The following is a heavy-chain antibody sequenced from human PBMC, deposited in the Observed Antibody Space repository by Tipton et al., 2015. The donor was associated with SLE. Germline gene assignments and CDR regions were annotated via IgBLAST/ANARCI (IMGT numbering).Heavy chain of an antibody. D-gene: IGHD4-11*01. CDR1: GGSIYNYY. Sequence: VKPSETLSLTCTVSGGSIYNYYWSWIRQPPGKGLEWIGYIYYSGSTNYNPSLKSRVTMSVDTSKNQFSLKLSSVTAADTAVYYCASGAYSNYLRGYYFYALDVWGQGTTVTVSS. CDR3: ASGAYSNYLRGYYFYALDV. J-gene: IGHJ6*02. V-gene: IGHV4-59*01. CDR2: IYYSGST.